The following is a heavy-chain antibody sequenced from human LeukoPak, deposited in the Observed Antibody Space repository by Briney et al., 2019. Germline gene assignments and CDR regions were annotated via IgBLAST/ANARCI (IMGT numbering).Heavy chain of an antibody. V-gene: IGHV1-18*04. CDR3: ARDHARFLEWLSNWFDP. CDR1: GYTFTGYY. J-gene: IGHJ5*02. CDR2: ISAYNGNT. D-gene: IGHD3-3*01. Sequence: ASVKVSCKASGYTFTGYYMHWVRQAPGQGLEWMGWISAYNGNTNYAQKLQGRVTMTTDTSTSTAYMELRSLRSDDTAVYYCARDHARFLEWLSNWFDPWGQGTLVTVSS.